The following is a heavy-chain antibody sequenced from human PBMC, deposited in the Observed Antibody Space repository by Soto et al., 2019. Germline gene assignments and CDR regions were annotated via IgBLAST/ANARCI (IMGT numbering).Heavy chain of an antibody. J-gene: IGHJ6*02. Sequence: QVQLVESGGGVVQPGRSLRLSCAASGFTFSSYGMHWVRQAPGKGLEWVAVISYDGSNKYYADSVKGRFTISRDNSKNTLYLQMNSLRAEDTAVYYCAKNIVKYSSSWYPLGTNYYYYGMDVWGQGTTVTVSS. CDR2: ISYDGSNK. CDR3: AKNIVKYSSSWYPLGTNYYYYGMDV. V-gene: IGHV3-30*18. D-gene: IGHD6-13*01. CDR1: GFTFSSYG.